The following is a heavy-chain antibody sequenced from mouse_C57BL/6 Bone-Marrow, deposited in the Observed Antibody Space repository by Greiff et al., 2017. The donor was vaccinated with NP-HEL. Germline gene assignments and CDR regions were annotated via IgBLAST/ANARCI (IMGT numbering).Heavy chain of an antibody. CDR3: ARAQFAY. CDR1: GFTFSSYA. V-gene: IGHV5-4*03. CDR2: ISDGGSYT. Sequence: EVKVVESGGGLVKPGGSLKLSCAASGFTFSSYAMSWVRQTPEKRLEWVATISDGGSYTYYPDNVKGRFTISRDNAKNNLYLQMSHLKSEDTAMYCCARAQFAYWGQGTLVTVSA. J-gene: IGHJ3*01. D-gene: IGHD1-3*01.